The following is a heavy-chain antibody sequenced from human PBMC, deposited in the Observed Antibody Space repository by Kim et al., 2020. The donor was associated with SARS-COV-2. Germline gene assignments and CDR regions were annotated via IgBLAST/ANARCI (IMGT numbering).Heavy chain of an antibody. CDR3: ARDSSWAYSGYDFALLDY. V-gene: IGHV3-30*04. J-gene: IGHJ4*02. D-gene: IGHD5-12*01. Sequence: GGSLRLSCAASGFTFTYYAVHWVRQAPGKGLEWVAVISYDGSNIYYADSVMGRFTISRDNSKNTLFLQMNSLRADDTAVYYCARDSSWAYSGYDFALLDYWGQGTLVTVSS. CDR1: GFTFTYYA. CDR2: ISYDGSNI.